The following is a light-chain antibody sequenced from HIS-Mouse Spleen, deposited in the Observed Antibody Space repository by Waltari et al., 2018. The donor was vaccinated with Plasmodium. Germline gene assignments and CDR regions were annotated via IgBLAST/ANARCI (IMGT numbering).Light chain of an antibody. J-gene: IGLJ3*02. CDR3: AAWDDSLSGRV. CDR1: SSNIGSNY. CDR2: SNN. Sequence: QSVLTQPPSASGTPGQRVTISCSGSSSNIGSNYVYWYQQLPGTAPKLLIYSNNQRPSGVPDRVSGSKSGTSASLAIRGLRSEDEADYYCAAWDDSLSGRVFGGGTKLTVL. V-gene: IGLV1-47*01.